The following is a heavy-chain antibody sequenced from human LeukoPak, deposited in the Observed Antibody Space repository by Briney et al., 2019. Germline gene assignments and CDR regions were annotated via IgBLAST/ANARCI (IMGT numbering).Heavy chain of an antibody. D-gene: IGHD6-19*01. J-gene: IGHJ6*03. V-gene: IGHV1-8*01. CDR3: ARGQRQWLVYYYYYMDV. CDR2: MNPNSGNT. CDR1: GYTFTSYD. Sequence: GASVKVSCKASGYTFTSYDINWARQATGQGLEWMGWMNPNSGNTGYAQKFQGRVTMTRNTSISTAYMELSSLRSEDTAVYYCARGQRQWLVYYYYYMDVWGKGTTVTVSS.